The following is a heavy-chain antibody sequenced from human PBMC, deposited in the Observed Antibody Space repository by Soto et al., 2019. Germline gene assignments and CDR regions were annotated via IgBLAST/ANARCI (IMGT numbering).Heavy chain of an antibody. CDR1: GFTFDDYA. J-gene: IGHJ4*02. D-gene: IGHD3-9*01. CDR3: AKGLSPTYYDILTGFDY. CDR2: ISWNSGSI. Sequence: EVQLVESGGGLVQPGRSLRLSCAASGFTFDDYAMHWVRQAPGKGLEWVSGISWNSGSIGYADSVKGRFTISRDNAKNSLYLQMNSVRAEDTALYYCAKGLSPTYYDILTGFDYWGQGTLVTVSS. V-gene: IGHV3-9*01.